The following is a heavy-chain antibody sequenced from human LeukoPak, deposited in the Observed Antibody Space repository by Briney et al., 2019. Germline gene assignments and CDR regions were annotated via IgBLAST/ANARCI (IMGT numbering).Heavy chain of an antibody. J-gene: IGHJ6*03. D-gene: IGHD1-1*01. CDR1: GFTFSSFD. Sequence: PGGSLRLSCAASGFTFSSFDMHWVRQPPGQSLEWVSTIGTASDTYYPGSVEGRFTLFRDNAKNSLYLQMNSLTAGDTAVYYCARGPPRGKYYYMDVWGKGTTVTVSS. CDR3: ARGPPRGKYYYMDV. V-gene: IGHV3-13*01. CDR2: IGTASDT.